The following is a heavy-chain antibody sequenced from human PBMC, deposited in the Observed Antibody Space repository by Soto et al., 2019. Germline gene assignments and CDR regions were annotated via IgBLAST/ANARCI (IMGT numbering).Heavy chain of an antibody. CDR2: ISGSGGST. CDR3: AKDLEDYGEALDY. D-gene: IGHD4-17*01. J-gene: IGHJ4*02. Sequence: EVQLLESGGGLVQPGGSLRLSCAASGFTFSSYAMSWVRQAPGKGLEWVSAISGSGGSTYYADSVKGRFTISRDNSKNTLYLQMNSLRADDTAVYYCAKDLEDYGEALDYWGQGTLVTVSS. V-gene: IGHV3-23*01. CDR1: GFTFSSYA.